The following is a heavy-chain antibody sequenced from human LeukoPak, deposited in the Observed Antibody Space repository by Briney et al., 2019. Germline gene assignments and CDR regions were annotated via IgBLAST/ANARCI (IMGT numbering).Heavy chain of an antibody. J-gene: IGHJ4*02. CDR2: ICGSSGST. D-gene: IGHD2-15*01. CDR1: GFPFSNYA. V-gene: IGHV3-23*01. CDR3: AKGSGGSCYSSVDC. Sequence: PGGSLRLSCAASGFPFSNYAMTWVRQAPGKGLEWVSAICGSSGSTYYADSVKGRFTISRDNSKNTLYLQMNSPRAEDTAVYYCAKGSGGSCYSSVDCWGQGTLVTVSS.